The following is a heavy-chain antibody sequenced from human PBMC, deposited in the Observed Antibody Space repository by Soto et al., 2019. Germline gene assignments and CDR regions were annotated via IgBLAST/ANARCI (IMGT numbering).Heavy chain of an antibody. D-gene: IGHD6-13*01. V-gene: IGHV4-34*01. Sequence: QVQLQQWGAGLLKPSETLSLTCAVYGGYFSGYYWSWIRQPPGKGLEWIGEINHSGSTNYNPSLKSRVTISVDTSKNQFSLKLSSVTAADTAVYYCAREFLEMRIWQQLVHGWFDPWGRGILVTDSS. J-gene: IGHJ5*02. CDR1: GGYFSGYY. CDR2: INHSGST. CDR3: AREFLEMRIWQQLVHGWFDP.